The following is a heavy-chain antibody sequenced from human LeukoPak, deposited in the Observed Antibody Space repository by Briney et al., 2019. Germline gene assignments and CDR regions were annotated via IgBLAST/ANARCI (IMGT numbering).Heavy chain of an antibody. CDR1: GYTFTSYG. Sequence: ASVKVSCKASGYTFTSYGISWVRQAPGQGLEWMGWISAYNGNTNYAQKLQGRVTMTTDTSTSTAYMELRSLRSDDTAVYYCARLLIQCYDFWSGYLDYWGQGTLVTVSS. J-gene: IGHJ4*02. V-gene: IGHV1-18*01. CDR2: ISAYNGNT. D-gene: IGHD3-3*01. CDR3: ARLLIQCYDFWSGYLDY.